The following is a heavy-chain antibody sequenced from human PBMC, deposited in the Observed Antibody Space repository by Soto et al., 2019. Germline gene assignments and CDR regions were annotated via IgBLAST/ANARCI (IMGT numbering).Heavy chain of an antibody. J-gene: IGHJ5*02. V-gene: IGHV4-4*02. Sequence: SETLSLTCAVSGGSISSSNWWSWVRQPPGKGLEWIGEIYHSGSTNYNPSLKSRVTISVDKSKNQFSLKLSSVTAADTAVYYCARGTYARGNCLDTWGQGTLVTVSS. CDR1: GGSISSSNW. CDR3: ARGTYARGNCLDT. CDR2: IYHSGST. D-gene: IGHD3-10*01.